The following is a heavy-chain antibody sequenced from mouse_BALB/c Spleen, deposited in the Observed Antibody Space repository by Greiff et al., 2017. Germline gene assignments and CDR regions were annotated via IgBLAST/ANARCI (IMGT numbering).Heavy chain of an antibody. Sequence: VQLHQSGAELVRPGTSVKVSCKASGYAFTNYLIEWVKQRPGQGLEWIGVINPGSGGTNYNEKFKGKATLTADKSSSTAYMQLSSLTSDDSAVYFCARSDGYYPFAYWGQGTLVTVSA. D-gene: IGHD2-3*01. CDR1: GYAFTNYL. J-gene: IGHJ3*01. CDR2: INPGSGGT. CDR3: ARSDGYYPFAY. V-gene: IGHV1-54*03.